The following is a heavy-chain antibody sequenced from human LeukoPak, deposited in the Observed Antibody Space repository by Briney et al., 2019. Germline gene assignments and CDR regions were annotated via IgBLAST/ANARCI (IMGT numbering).Heavy chain of an antibody. CDR3: ASQDSTGPVPFYYYYYGMDV. CDR2: ISGGGGTT. D-gene: IGHD2-2*01. J-gene: IGHJ6*02. Sequence: GGSLRLSCAASGFTFTTYAMTWVRQAPGKGLEWVSAISGGGGTTYYADSVKGRFTISRDNSKNTLYLQMNSLRAEDTAVYYCASQDSTGPVPFYYYYYGMDVWGQGTTVTVSS. CDR1: GFTFTTYA. V-gene: IGHV3-23*01.